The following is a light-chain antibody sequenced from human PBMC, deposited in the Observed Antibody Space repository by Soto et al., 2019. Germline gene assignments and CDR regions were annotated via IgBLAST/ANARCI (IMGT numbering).Light chain of an antibody. J-gene: IGLJ1*01. CDR2: DVS. CDR3: CSYTSSSTTTYL. Sequence: QSALTQPASVSGSPGQSITISFTGTSNDICRYNYVSWYQQPPGKAPKLIIYDVSNRPSGVSNRFSGSKSGNTASLTVSGLQAEVEADYFCCSYTSSSTTTYLLGTGTKVTVL. CDR1: SNDICRYNY. V-gene: IGLV2-14*01.